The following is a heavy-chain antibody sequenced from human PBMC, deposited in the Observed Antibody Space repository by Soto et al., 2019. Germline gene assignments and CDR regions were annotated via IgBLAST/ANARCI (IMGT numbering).Heavy chain of an antibody. D-gene: IGHD2-15*01. V-gene: IGHV1-18*01. CDR2: ISAYNGNT. CDR3: ARDIECEPPDY. J-gene: IGHJ4*02. Sequence: ASVNVSGKASGYTFTSYAISWLRQAPGQGLEWMGWISAYNGNTNYAQKLQGRVTMTTDTSTSTAYMELRSLRSDDTAVYYCARDIECEPPDYLGQGTVVTVSS. CDR1: GYTFTSYA.